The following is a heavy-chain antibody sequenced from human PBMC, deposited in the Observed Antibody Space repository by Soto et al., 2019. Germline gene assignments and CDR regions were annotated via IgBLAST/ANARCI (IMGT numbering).Heavy chain of an antibody. Sequence: SVKVSFKDSGYTFTTYSIGWVRQAPGEGLEWMGWISPYNGNTNYAQKFQGRVTMTTDTSTNTAYMELRSLRSDDTAVSYCAREAFGGHSSWFDPWGQGTLVTVSS. CDR3: AREAFGGHSSWFDP. J-gene: IGHJ5*02. CDR1: GYTFTTYS. D-gene: IGHD6-13*01. V-gene: IGHV1-18*01. CDR2: ISPYNGNT.